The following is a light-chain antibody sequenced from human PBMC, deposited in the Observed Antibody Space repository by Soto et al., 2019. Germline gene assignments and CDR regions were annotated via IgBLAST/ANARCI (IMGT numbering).Light chain of an antibody. CDR3: KQYDNWPRT. J-gene: IGKJ1*01. V-gene: IGKV3-15*01. CDR1: QSVSSN. Sequence: EIVMTQSPATLSVSPGERATLSCWASQSVSSNLAWYQQKSGQAPRLLMYGASTRATTIPARFSGSGSGTEFTLTISSLQSEDFAVYYCKQYDNWPRTFGQGTKVEIK. CDR2: GAS.